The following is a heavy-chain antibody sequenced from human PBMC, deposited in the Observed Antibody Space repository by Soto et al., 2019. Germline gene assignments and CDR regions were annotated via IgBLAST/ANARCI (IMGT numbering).Heavy chain of an antibody. Sequence: RASVKVSCKASGGTFSSYAISWVRQAPGQGLEWMGGIIPIFGTANYAQKFQGRVTITADESTSTAYMELSSLRSEDTAVYYCARLWELDYYYYGMDVWGQGTTVTVSS. V-gene: IGHV1-69*13. J-gene: IGHJ6*02. CDR2: IIPIFGTA. CDR3: ARLWELDYYYYGMDV. CDR1: GGTFSSYA. D-gene: IGHD1-26*01.